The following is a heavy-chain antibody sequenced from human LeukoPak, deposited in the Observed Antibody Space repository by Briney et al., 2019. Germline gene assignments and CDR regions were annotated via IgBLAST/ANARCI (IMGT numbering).Heavy chain of an antibody. D-gene: IGHD3-3*01. Sequence: GGSLRLSCAASGFTFSSYAMHWVRQAPGKGLEYVSAISSNGGSTYYANSVKGRFTISRDNSKNTLYLQMGSLRAEDMAVYYCAREYDFWSGYHYRAVGFDYWGQGTLVTVSS. J-gene: IGHJ4*02. V-gene: IGHV3-64*01. CDR1: GFTFSSYA. CDR3: AREYDFWSGYHYRAVGFDY. CDR2: ISSNGGST.